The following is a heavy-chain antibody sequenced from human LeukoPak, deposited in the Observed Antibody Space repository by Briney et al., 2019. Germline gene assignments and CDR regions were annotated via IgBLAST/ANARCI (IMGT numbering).Heavy chain of an antibody. CDR2: IYYSGST. D-gene: IGHD3-16*01. CDR3: ARVGLNYYMDV. J-gene: IGHJ6*03. V-gene: IGHV4-39*07. Sequence: SETLSLTCTVSGGSISSSSYYWGWIRQPPGKGLEWIGSIYYSGSTYYNPSLKSRVTISVDTSKNQFSLKPSSVTAADTAVYYCARVGLNYYMDVWGKGTTVTVSS. CDR1: GGSISSSSYY.